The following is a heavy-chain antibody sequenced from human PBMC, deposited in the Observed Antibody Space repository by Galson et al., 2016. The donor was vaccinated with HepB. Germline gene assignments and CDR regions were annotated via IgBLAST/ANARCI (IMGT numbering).Heavy chain of an antibody. CDR3: VRGMSNSWYAYKRSYYYSMEV. CDR1: GFIFSRYD. D-gene: IGHD6-13*01. CDR2: SSYSGAV. Sequence: SLRLSCAVSGFIFSRYDMNWVRQAPGKGLEWLAHSSYSGAVSYAASVKGRFIIERDNDGDSLFLEMSRLRVEDTAVYYCVRGMSNSWYAYKRSYYYSMEVWGRGTSVIVSS. J-gene: IGHJ6*02. V-gene: IGHV3-48*03.